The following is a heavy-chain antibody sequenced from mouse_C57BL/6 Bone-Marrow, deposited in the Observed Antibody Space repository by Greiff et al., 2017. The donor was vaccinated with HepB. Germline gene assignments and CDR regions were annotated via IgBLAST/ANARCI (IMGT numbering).Heavy chain of an antibody. CDR1: GYTFTDYY. D-gene: IGHD4-1*01. J-gene: IGHJ3*01. CDR2: INPYNGGT. CDR3: ARGGTGGAWFAY. V-gene: IGHV1-19*01. Sequence: VQLQQSGPVLVKPGASVKMSCKASGYTFTDYYMNWVKQSHGKSLEWIGVINPYNGGTSYNKKFKGKATLTVAKSSSTAYMELNSLTSEDSAVYYCARGGTGGAWFAYWGQGTLVTVSA.